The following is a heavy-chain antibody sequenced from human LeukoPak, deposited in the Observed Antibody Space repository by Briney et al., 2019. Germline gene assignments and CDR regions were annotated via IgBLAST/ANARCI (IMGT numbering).Heavy chain of an antibody. CDR1: GFTFSSYA. Sequence: GGSLRLSCAASGFTFSSYAMHWVRQAPGKGLEWVAVISYDGSNKYYADSVKGRFTISRDNSKNTLYLQMNSLRAEDTAVYYCARSPYDILTGYSYYFDYWGQGTLVTASS. V-gene: IGHV3-30-3*01. D-gene: IGHD3-9*01. CDR2: ISYDGSNK. J-gene: IGHJ4*02. CDR3: ARSPYDILTGYSYYFDY.